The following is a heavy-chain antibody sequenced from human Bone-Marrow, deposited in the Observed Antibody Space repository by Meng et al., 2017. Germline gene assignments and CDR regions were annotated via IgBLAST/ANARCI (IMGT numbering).Heavy chain of an antibody. V-gene: IGHV1-2*02. CDR2: INPNSGGT. J-gene: IGHJ4*02. Sequence: ASVKVSCKASGYTFTGYYMHWVRQAPGQGLEWMGWINPNSGGTNYAQKFQGRVTMTRDTSISTAYMELSRLRSDDTAVYYCARTRRSGGVVPAAMDYWGQGKLVNGAS. CDR1: GYTFTGYY. CDR3: ARTRRSGGVVPAAMDY. D-gene: IGHD2-2*01.